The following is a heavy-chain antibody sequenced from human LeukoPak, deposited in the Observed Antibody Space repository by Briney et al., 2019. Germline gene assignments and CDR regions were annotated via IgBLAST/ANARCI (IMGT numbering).Heavy chain of an antibody. J-gene: IGHJ3*02. CDR2: ISGSGGST. D-gene: IGHD3-22*01. CDR3: AKGVYYYDSSGHGAFDI. Sequence: PGGSLRLSCAASGFTFSNYAMNWVRQTPGKGLEWVSAISGSGGSTYYADSVKGRFTISRDNSKNTLYLQMNSLRAEDTAVYYCAKGVYYYDSSGHGAFDIWGQGTMVTVSS. V-gene: IGHV3-23*01. CDR1: GFTFSNYA.